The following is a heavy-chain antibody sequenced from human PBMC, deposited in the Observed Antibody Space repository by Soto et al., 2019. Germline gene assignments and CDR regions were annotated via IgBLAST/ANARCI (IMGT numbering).Heavy chain of an antibody. CDR2: INPNSGGT. J-gene: IGHJ4*02. CDR3: ARGGHVLLVVGPQDY. V-gene: IGHV1-2*02. Sequence: ASVKVSCKASGYTFTGYYMHWVRQAPGQGLEWMGWINPNSGGTNYAQKFQGRVTMTRDTSISTAYMELSRLRSDDTAVYYCARGGHVLLVVGPQDYWGQGTLVTVYS. D-gene: IGHD3-22*01. CDR1: GYTFTGYY.